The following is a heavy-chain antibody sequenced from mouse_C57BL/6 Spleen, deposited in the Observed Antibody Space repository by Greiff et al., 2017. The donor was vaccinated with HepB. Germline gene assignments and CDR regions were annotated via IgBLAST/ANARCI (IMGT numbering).Heavy chain of an antibody. D-gene: IGHD1-1*01. Sequence: VQLQQPGAELVMPGASVKLSCKASGYTFTSYWMHWVKQRPGQGLEWIGEIDPSDSYTNYNQKFKGKSTLTVDKSSSTAYMQLSSLTSEDSAVYYCARRGPYYGSSYPDYWGQGTTLTVSS. CDR3: ARRGPYYGSSYPDY. V-gene: IGHV1-69*01. CDR1: GYTFTSYW. CDR2: IDPSDSYT. J-gene: IGHJ2*01.